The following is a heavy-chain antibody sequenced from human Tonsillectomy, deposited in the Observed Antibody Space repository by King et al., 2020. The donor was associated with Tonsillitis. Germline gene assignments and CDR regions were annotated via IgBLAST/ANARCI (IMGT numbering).Heavy chain of an antibody. D-gene: IGHD3-16*01. J-gene: IGHJ6*02. V-gene: IGHV1-46*01. CDR2: INPSGGST. CDR1: GYTFTSYY. Sequence: VQLVQSGAEVKKPGASVKVSCKASGYTFTSYYMHWVRQAPGQGLEWMGIINPSGGSTSYAQKFQGRVTMIRDTSTSTVYMELSSLRSEDTAVYYCARVFEGGYMDVWGQGTTVTVSS. CDR3: ARVFEGGYMDV.